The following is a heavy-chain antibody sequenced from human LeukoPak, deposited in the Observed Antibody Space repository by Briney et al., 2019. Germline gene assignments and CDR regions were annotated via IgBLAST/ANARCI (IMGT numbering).Heavy chain of an antibody. J-gene: IGHJ6*02. V-gene: IGHV3-7*01. Sequence: QSGGSLRLSCAASGFTFSSYWMSWVRQAPGKGLEWVANIKQDGSEKYYVDSVKGRFTISRDNAKNSLYLQMNSLRAEDTAVYYCARVGGTAMVNPGPYCMDVWGQGTTVTVSS. CDR1: GFTFSSYW. D-gene: IGHD5-18*01. CDR2: IKQDGSEK. CDR3: ARVGGTAMVNPGPYCMDV.